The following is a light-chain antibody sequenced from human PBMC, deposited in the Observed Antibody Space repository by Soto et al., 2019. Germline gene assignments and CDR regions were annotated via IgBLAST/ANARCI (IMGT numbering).Light chain of an antibody. V-gene: IGKV1-39*01. CDR1: QSISNH. J-gene: IGKJ1*01. Sequence: DIQMTQSPSYLSASVEDRVIITCRASQSISNHLNWYQQKPGKAPKLLIFAASSLQSGFPSRFSGCRSGPDFTLTISSLQPEDFATYYCQQSYSSPPTFGQGTKVEIK. CDR3: QQSYSSPPT. CDR2: AAS.